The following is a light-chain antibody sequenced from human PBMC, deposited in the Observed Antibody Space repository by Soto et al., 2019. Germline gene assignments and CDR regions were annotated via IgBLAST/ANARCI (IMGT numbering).Light chain of an antibody. CDR3: QQYHSYS. Sequence: DIDMTQSPYTLAASLGDRVTVPCRAGQSMSYWFAWYQQNTGKDPTXLIXDAWNLESGVPSRFGGSGSGTECTLTIMRLQPDACATYYCQQYHSYSFGQGTKVDIK. J-gene: IGKJ1*01. CDR2: DAW. V-gene: IGKV1-5*01. CDR1: QSMSYW.